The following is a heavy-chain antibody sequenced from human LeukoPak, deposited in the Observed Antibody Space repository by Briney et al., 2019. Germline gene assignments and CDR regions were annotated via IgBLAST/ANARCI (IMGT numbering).Heavy chain of an antibody. J-gene: IGHJ6*02. Sequence: GGSLRLSCAASGFTFSSYSMNWVRQAPGKGLEWVSSIISSSSYIYYADSVKGRFTISRDNAKNSLYLQMNSLRAEDTAVYCGAVPHGGYSGYDYYGMDVCGQGTTVTVSS. V-gene: IGHV3-21*01. CDR3: AVPHGGYSGYDYYGMDV. D-gene: IGHD5-12*01. CDR1: GFTFSSYS. CDR2: IISSSSYI.